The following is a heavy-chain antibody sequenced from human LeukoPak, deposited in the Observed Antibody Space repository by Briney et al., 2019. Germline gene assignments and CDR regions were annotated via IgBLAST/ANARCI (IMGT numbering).Heavy chain of an antibody. V-gene: IGHV3-48*02. CDR1: GFTFSSYN. J-gene: IGHJ4*02. D-gene: IGHD4-17*01. CDR3: ARSRFTYGSVAFDY. Sequence: GGSLRLSCAASGFTFSSYNMHWVRQAPGKGLEWLSSIGSGGRPLYYADSVKGRFTISRDDANDLLHLQMNSLRDDDTAVYYCARSRFTYGSVAFDYWGRGTLVTVSS. CDR2: IGSGGRPL.